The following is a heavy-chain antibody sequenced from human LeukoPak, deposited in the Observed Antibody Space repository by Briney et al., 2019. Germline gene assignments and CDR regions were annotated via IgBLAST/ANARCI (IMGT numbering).Heavy chain of an antibody. D-gene: IGHD3-10*01. V-gene: IGHV3-23*01. CDR1: GFTFNSYG. J-gene: IGHJ6*02. CDR3: AKHYGSGSLYYYYSAMDV. Sequence: GGSLRLSCAASGFTFNSYGMSWVRQAPGKGLEWISAISGSTGTTYYADSVKGRFTISRDNSKNTLSLQMNSLRAEDTAIYYCAKHYGSGSLYYYYSAMDVWGQGTTVTVSS. CDR2: ISGSTGTT.